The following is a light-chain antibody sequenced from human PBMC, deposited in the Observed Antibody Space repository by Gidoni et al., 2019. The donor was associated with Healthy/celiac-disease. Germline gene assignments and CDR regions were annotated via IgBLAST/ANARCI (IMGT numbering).Light chain of an antibody. V-gene: IGKV1-17*01. J-gene: IGKJ3*01. Sequence: DIHITQSPSYLSASVGDIVTITCRASQVIRDDLGWYQQKSGTAPQRLIYAASSLQSGVPSRLSGRGCGKELTILISSMQHEDFVTYYCLQHNSYPFTFGRGTKVEIK. CDR3: LQHNSYPFT. CDR2: AAS. CDR1: QVIRDD.